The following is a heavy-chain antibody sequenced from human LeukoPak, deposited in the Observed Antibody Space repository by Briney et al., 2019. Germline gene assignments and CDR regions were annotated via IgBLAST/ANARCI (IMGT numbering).Heavy chain of an antibody. D-gene: IGHD3-3*01. CDR1: GGSISSGSYY. Sequence: SEILSLTCTVSGGSISSGSYYWSWIRQPAGKGLEWIGRIYTSGSTNYNPSLKSRVTISVDTSKNQFSLKLSSVTAADTAVYYCARDLSLEWPIGFDYWGQGTLVTVSS. J-gene: IGHJ4*02. CDR3: ARDLSLEWPIGFDY. V-gene: IGHV4-61*02. CDR2: IYTSGST.